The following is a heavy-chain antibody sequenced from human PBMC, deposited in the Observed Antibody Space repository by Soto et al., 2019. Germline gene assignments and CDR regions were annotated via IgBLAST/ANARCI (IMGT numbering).Heavy chain of an antibody. CDR2: TSSDGGTK. Sequence: GGSLRLSCATSGFTLSGYSMHWFRQAPGKGLEWVAVTSSDGGTKFYADSVKGRFTVSRDNSKNTLYLQMNSLRAEDTAVYFCARYFVLAKWYFVNCGQGIWFTVSS. J-gene: IGHJ4*02. CDR1: GFTLSGYS. CDR3: ARYFVLAKWYFVN. D-gene: IGHD3-9*01. V-gene: IGHV3-30-3*01.